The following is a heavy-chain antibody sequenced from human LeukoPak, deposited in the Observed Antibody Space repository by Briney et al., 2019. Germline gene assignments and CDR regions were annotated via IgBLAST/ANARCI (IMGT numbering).Heavy chain of an antibody. CDR3: ARDLVTVTKGFDI. CDR1: DDSFSSHY. Sequence: SETLSLTCAVSDDSFSSHYWTWIRQPPGKGLEWIGYISYIGSTNYNPSLKSRVTISIDTSKNQFSLKPSSVTAADTAVYYCARDLVTVTKGFDIWGQGTMVSVSS. D-gene: IGHD4-17*01. J-gene: IGHJ3*02. V-gene: IGHV4-59*11. CDR2: ISYIGST.